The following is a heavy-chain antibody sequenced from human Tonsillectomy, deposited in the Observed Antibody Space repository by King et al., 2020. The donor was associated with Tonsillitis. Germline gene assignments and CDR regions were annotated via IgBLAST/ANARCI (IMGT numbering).Heavy chain of an antibody. CDR3: ARDLVPLDY. J-gene: IGHJ4*02. CDR2: IYYSGST. CDR1: GGSISSYY. D-gene: IGHD3-10*01. V-gene: IGHV4-59*01. Sequence: VQLQESGPGLVKPSETLSLTCTVSGGSISSYYWSWIRQPPGKGLEWIGYIYYSGSTNYNPSLKSRVTISVDTSKNQFSLKLSSVTAADTAVYYCARDLVPLDYWGQGTLVTASS.